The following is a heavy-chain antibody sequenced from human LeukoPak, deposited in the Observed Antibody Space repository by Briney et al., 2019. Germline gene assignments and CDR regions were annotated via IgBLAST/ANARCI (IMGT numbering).Heavy chain of an antibody. CDR1: GFDFSTLS. Sequence: PGGSLRLSCAVSGFDFSTLSMNWVRQAPGKGLEWLAYISRSSSSIYYRDSVKGRFTISRDNDKSSLYLQMKSLRAEDTALYFCATASHAVWNGFHDAFDMWGQGTMVTVAS. CDR2: ISRSSSSI. CDR3: ATASHAVWNGFHDAFDM. J-gene: IGHJ3*02. V-gene: IGHV3-48*01. D-gene: IGHD3-3*01.